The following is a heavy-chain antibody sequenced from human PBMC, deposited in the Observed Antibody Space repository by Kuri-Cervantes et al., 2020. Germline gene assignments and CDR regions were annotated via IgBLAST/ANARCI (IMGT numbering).Heavy chain of an antibody. CDR3: ARARGGDKTKRYFDL. Sequence: SETLSLTCTVSGGFISSYYWSWIRQPPGKGLEWIGYIYYSGNTNYNPSLKSRVTISVDTSKNQFSLKLSSVTAADTAVYYCARARGGDKTKRYFDLWGRGTLVTVSS. V-gene: IGHV4-59*12. CDR2: IYYSGNT. J-gene: IGHJ2*01. CDR1: GGFISSYY. D-gene: IGHD1-14*01.